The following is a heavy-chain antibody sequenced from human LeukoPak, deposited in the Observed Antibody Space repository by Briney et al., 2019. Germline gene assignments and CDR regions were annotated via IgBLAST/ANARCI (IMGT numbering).Heavy chain of an antibody. V-gene: IGHV3-23*01. CDR3: ARDHRLSGSGSYSYYFDY. Sequence: GGTLRLSCAASGFTFSSYGMSWVRQAPGKGLEWVSAISGSGGSTYYADSVKGRFTISRDNSKNTLYLQMNSLRAEDTAVYYCARDHRLSGSGSYSYYFDYWGQGTLVTVSS. D-gene: IGHD3-10*01. J-gene: IGHJ4*02. CDR2: ISGSGGST. CDR1: GFTFSSYG.